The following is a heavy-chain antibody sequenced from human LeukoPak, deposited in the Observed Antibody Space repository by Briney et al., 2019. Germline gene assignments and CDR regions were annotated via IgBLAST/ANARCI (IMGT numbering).Heavy chain of an antibody. D-gene: IGHD6-6*01. V-gene: IGHV3-30*18. J-gene: IGHJ6*02. CDR1: GFTFSSYG. Sequence: PGRSLRLSCAASGFTFSSYGMHWVRQAPGKGLEWVAVISYDGSNKYYANSVKGRFTISRDNSKNTLHLQMNSLRAEDTAVYYCAKDRAARRYYYYGMDVWGQGTTVTVSS. CDR3: AKDRAARRYYYYGMDV. CDR2: ISYDGSNK.